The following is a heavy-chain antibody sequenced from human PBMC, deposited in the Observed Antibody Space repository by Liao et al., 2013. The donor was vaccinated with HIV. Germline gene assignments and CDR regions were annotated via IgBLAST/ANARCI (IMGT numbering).Heavy chain of an antibody. CDR3: ARGPYYYGSGHVPYYYYMDV. CDR1: GDSISSYY. D-gene: IGHD3-10*01. Sequence: QVQLQESGPGLVKPSETLSLTCTVSGDSISSYYWSWIRQPPGKGLEWIGYIFFSGSTTYNPSLKSRVTISVDRSKNQFSLKLSSVTAADTAVYYCARGPYYYGSGHVPYYYYMDVWGKGTTVTVSS. J-gene: IGHJ6*03. V-gene: IGHV4-59*01. CDR2: IFFSGST.